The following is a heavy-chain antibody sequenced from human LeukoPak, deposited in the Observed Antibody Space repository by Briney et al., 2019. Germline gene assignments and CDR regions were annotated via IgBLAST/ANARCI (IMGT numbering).Heavy chain of an antibody. CDR3: ARQLRYFDWLLG. D-gene: IGHD3-9*01. V-gene: IGHV4-34*01. Sequence: PSETLSLTCAVYGGSFSGYYWSWIRQPPGKGLEWIGEINHSGSTNYNPSLKSRVTISVDTSKNQFSLKLSSVTAADTAVYYCARQLRYFDWLLGWGQGTLVTVSS. CDR2: INHSGST. CDR1: GGSFSGYY. J-gene: IGHJ4*02.